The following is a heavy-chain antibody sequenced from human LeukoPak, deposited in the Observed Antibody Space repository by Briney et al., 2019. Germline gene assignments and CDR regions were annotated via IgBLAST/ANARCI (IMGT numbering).Heavy chain of an antibody. V-gene: IGHV3-30*18. CDR1: GFTFSSYG. D-gene: IGHD6-13*01. CDR3: AKDGRIAAGH. J-gene: IGHJ4*02. Sequence: GGSLRLSCAASGFTFSSYGMHWVRQAPGKGLEWVAVISYDGSNKYYADSVKGRFTISRDNSKNTLYLQMNSLRAEDTAVYYCAKDGRIAAGHWGQGTLVTVSS. CDR2: ISYDGSNK.